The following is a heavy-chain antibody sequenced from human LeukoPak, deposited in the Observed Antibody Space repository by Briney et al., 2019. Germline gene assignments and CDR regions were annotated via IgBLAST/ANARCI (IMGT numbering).Heavy chain of an antibody. Sequence: PSQTLSLTCTVSGGSISSGDYYWSWIRQPPGKGLEWIRYIYYSGSTYYNPSLKSRVTISVDTSKNQFSLKLSSVTAADTAVYYCARDPSAWWQRLNAFDIWGQGTMVTVSS. V-gene: IGHV4-30-4*08. J-gene: IGHJ3*02. CDR3: ARDPSAWWQRLNAFDI. CDR1: GGSISSGDYY. D-gene: IGHD2-15*01. CDR2: IYYSGST.